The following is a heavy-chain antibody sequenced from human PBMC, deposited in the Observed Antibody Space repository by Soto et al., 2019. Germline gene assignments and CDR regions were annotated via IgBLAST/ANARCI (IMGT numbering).Heavy chain of an antibody. CDR1: GFTFSSYG. V-gene: IGHV3-21*05. CDR3: ARDSITRGFDH. D-gene: IGHD3-16*01. CDR2: ISSSSSHT. J-gene: IGHJ4*02. Sequence: GGSLSLSCAASGFTFSSYGMHWVRQAPGKGLEWVSYISSSSSHTNYADSVKGRFTISRDNAKNSLYLQMNSLRAEDTAVYYCARDSITRGFDHWGQGTLVTVSS.